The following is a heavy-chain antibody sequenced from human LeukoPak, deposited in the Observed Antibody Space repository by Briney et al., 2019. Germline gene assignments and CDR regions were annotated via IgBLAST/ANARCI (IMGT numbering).Heavy chain of an antibody. CDR1: GLTFSSYA. Sequence: GGSLRLSCAASGLTFSSYAMTWVRQAPGKGLEWVSGISGSGGNTYYADSVTGRFTISRDNSNNTLYLQMNSLRAEDTAVYYCAKGNACSGGSCYPPRMDVWGKGTTVTVSS. CDR2: ISGSGGNT. J-gene: IGHJ6*03. CDR3: AKGNACSGGSCYPPRMDV. V-gene: IGHV3-23*01. D-gene: IGHD2-15*01.